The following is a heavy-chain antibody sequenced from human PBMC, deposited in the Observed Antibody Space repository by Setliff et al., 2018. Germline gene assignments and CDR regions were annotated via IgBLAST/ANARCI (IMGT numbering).Heavy chain of an antibody. CDR3: ARTTRSYFDY. CDR2: ISAYNGNT. V-gene: IGHV1-18*01. Sequence: WASVKVSCKASGYTFTSYDINWVRQATGQGLEWMRWISAYNGNTNYAQKFQGRVTITTDESTSTAYMELSSLRSEDTAVYYCARTTRSYFDYWGQGTLVTVSS. D-gene: IGHD4-17*01. J-gene: IGHJ4*02. CDR1: GYTFTSYD.